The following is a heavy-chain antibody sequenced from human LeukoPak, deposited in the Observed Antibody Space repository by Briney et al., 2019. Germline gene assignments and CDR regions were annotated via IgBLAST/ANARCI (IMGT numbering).Heavy chain of an antibody. CDR1: GLTFSSYG. CDR2: ISYDGSYK. V-gene: IGHV3-30*18. Sequence: GGSLRLSCAASGLTFSSYGIHWVRQAPGKGLEWVAFISYDGSYKDYADSVKGRFTISRDNSKNTLYLQMNSLRPDDTALYSCAKGHRILGAAGSDYWGQGTLVAVSS. D-gene: IGHD1-26*01. CDR3: AKGHRILGAAGSDY. J-gene: IGHJ4*02.